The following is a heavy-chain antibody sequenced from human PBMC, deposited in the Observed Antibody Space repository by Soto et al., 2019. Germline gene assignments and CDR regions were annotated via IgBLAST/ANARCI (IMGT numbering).Heavy chain of an antibody. D-gene: IGHD5-18*01. J-gene: IGHJ4*02. CDR3: TRRRDWTAMDPLDY. CDR2: IRNKVNTYAT. CDR1: GSTFTDSA. Sequence: EVQLVESGGGLVQPGGSLKLSCAASGSTFTDSAIHWVRQTSGKGREWVGRIRNKVNTYATADAASVKGRFTISRDDSMNTGYLQMNSLKTEDTAVYYCTRRRDWTAMDPLDYWGQGTLVTVSS. V-gene: IGHV3-73*02.